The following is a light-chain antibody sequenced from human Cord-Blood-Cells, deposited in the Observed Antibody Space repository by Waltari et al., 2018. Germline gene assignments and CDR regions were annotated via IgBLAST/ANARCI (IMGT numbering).Light chain of an antibody. V-gene: IGLV2-14*01. CDR3: SSYTSSSRV. Sequence: QSALTQPASVSGSPGQSITISCTGTSSDVGGHTYVSWYQQHPGKAPKLMIYEVSNRPSGVSNRFSGSKSGNTASLTISGLQAEDEADYYCSSYTSSSRVFGTGTKVTVL. CDR2: EVS. J-gene: IGLJ1*01. CDR1: SSDVGGHTY.